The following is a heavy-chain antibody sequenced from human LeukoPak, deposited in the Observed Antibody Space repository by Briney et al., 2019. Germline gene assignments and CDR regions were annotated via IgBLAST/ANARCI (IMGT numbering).Heavy chain of an antibody. J-gene: IGHJ4*02. CDR3: ARHDPRFGSGWPSYFDY. CDR1: GGSISSGSYY. CDR2: IYTSGST. Sequence: PSQTLSLTCTVSGGSISSGSYYWSWIRQPAGKGLEWIGRIYTSGSTYYNPSLKSRVTISVDTSKNQFSLKLSSVTAADTAVYYCARHDPRFGSGWPSYFDYWGQGTLVTVSS. D-gene: IGHD6-19*01. V-gene: IGHV4-61*02.